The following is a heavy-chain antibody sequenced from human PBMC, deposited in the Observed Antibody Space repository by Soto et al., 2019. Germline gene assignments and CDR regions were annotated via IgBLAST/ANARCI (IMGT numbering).Heavy chain of an antibody. J-gene: IGHJ4*02. V-gene: IGHV4-34*01. CDR1: GGSFSGYY. CDR3: ARGPPFH. D-gene: IGHD3-16*01. CDR2: INHSGST. Sequence: SETLSLTCAVYGGSFSGYYWSWIRQPPGKGLEWIGEINHSGSTNHNPSLKSRVTISVDTSKNQFSLKLSSVTAADTAVYYCARGPPFHWGQGTLVTVSS.